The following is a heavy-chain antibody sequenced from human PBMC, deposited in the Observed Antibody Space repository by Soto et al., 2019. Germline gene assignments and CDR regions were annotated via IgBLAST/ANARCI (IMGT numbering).Heavy chain of an antibody. D-gene: IGHD1-7*01. Sequence: PSETLSLTCTVSSGSISSSSYYWGWIRQPPGKGLEWIGSIYYSGSTYYNPSLKSRVTISVDTSKNQFSLKLSSVTAADTAVYYCARLWNSLFNWFDPWAQGTLVTVSS. CDR1: SGSISSSSYY. CDR3: ARLWNSLFNWFDP. J-gene: IGHJ5*02. CDR2: IYYSGST. V-gene: IGHV4-39*01.